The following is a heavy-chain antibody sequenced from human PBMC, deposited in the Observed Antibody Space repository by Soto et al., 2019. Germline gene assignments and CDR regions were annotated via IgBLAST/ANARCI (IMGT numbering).Heavy chain of an antibody. J-gene: IGHJ4*02. CDR1: GYTFTGYY. CDR2: INPNSGGT. D-gene: IGHD2-2*02. Sequence: ASVKVSFKASGYTFTGYYMHWLRQAPGQGLEWMGWINPNSGGTNYAQKFQGRVTMSRDTSINTAYMELSRLGSDDTAVYYCARGPAHECSGTNCYKWVFDYWGQGTLVTVSS. CDR3: ARGPAHECSGTNCYKWVFDY. V-gene: IGHV1-2*02.